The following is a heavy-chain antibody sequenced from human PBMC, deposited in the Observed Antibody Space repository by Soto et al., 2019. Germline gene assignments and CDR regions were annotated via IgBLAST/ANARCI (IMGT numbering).Heavy chain of an antibody. Sequence: QVQLQESGPGLVKPSQTLSLTCTVSGGSISSGDYYWSWIRQPPGKGLEWIGYIYYSGSTYYNPSLKSRVTLAVDTSKTLFSLKGGSGTAADTAVYYCARDIVVVPASMGGGGMDVWGQGTTVTVSS. J-gene: IGHJ6*02. CDR3: ARDIVVVPASMGGGGMDV. V-gene: IGHV4-30-4*01. CDR2: IYYSGST. D-gene: IGHD2-2*01. CDR1: GGSISSGDYY.